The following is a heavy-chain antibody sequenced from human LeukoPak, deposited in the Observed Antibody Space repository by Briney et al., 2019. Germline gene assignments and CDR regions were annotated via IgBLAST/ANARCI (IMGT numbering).Heavy chain of an antibody. CDR1: GFTFSRYW. D-gene: IGHD2-2*01. CDR2: IKQDGSEK. V-gene: IGHV3-7*01. CDR3: CSSTILYYFDY. J-gene: IGHJ4*02. Sequence: PGGSLRLSCAASGFTFSRYWMSWVRQAPGKGLEWVANIKQDGSEKYYVDSVKGRFTISRDNAKNSLYLQMNSLRAEDTAVYYCCSSTILYYFDYWGQGTLVTVSS.